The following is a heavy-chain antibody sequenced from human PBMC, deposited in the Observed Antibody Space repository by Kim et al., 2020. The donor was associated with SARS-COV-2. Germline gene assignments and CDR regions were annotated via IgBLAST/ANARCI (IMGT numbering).Heavy chain of an antibody. J-gene: IGHJ5*02. Sequence: SETLSLTCTVSGGSVSSGSYYWSWIRQPPGKGLEWIGYIYYSGSTNYNPSLKSRVTISVDTSKNQFSLKLSSVTAADTAVYYCASAGPLGATMINWFDPWGQGTLVTVSS. D-gene: IGHD1-26*01. CDR3: ASAGPLGATMINWFDP. CDR1: GGSVSSGSYY. V-gene: IGHV4-61*01. CDR2: IYYSGST.